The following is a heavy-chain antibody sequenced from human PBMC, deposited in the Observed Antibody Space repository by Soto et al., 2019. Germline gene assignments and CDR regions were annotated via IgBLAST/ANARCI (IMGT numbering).Heavy chain of an antibody. CDR3: ARSRANYYDSRGYYYSTFDY. Sequence: QVQLVQSGAEVKKPGSSVKVSCKTSGCTFSSYAISWVRQAPGQGLEWMGGIIPMFGTANYAQKFQGRVTITADESTSTAYMELSSLRSEDTAVYYCARSRANYYDSRGYYYSTFDYWGQGTLVTVSS. CDR1: GCTFSSYA. D-gene: IGHD3-22*01. V-gene: IGHV1-69*12. J-gene: IGHJ4*02. CDR2: IIPMFGTA.